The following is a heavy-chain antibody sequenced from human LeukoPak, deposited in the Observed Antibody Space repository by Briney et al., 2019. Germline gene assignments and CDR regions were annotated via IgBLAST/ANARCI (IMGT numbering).Heavy chain of an antibody. Sequence: GGSLRLSCAASGFAFSIYAMSWVRQAPGKGLEWVSAISGSGGSTYYADSVKGRFTISRDNSKNTLYLQMNSLRAEDTAVYYCAKSRGRYSSSLFDYWGQGTLVTVSS. D-gene: IGHD6-13*01. CDR3: AKSRGRYSSSLFDY. CDR2: ISGSGGST. J-gene: IGHJ4*02. CDR1: GFAFSIYA. V-gene: IGHV3-23*01.